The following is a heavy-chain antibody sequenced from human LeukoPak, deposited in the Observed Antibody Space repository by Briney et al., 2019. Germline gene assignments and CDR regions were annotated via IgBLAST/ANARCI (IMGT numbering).Heavy chain of an antibody. CDR3: ARGSSRFDC. CDR2: TSYSDST. CDR1: GDSFSSGY. Sequence: SETLSLTCTVSGDSFSSGYWSWIRQPPGEGLEWIGYTSYSDSTRYSPSLKSRVTMSIDTSMNQFSLKVTSVTAADTAVYYCARGSSRFDCWGQGNLVTVSS. V-gene: IGHV4-59*01. J-gene: IGHJ4*02. D-gene: IGHD6-13*01.